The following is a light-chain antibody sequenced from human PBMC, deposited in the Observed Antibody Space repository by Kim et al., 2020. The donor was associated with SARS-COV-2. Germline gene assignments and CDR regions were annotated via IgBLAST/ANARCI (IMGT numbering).Light chain of an antibody. V-gene: IGKV3-15*01. J-gene: IGKJ1*01. Sequence: VSPGERATLSCRASQSVSSNLAWYQQKPGQAPRLLIYGASTRATGIPARFSGSGSGTEFTITISSLQSEDFAVYYCQQYNNWPTTFGQGTKVEIK. CDR2: GAS. CDR3: QQYNNWPTT. CDR1: QSVSSN.